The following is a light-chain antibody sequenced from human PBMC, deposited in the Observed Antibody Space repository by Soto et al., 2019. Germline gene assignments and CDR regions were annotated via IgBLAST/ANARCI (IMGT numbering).Light chain of an antibody. Sequence: DIQMTQSPSTLSASVGDRVTITCRASQSISSWLAWYQQKPGKAPKLLIYDASSLESGVPSRFSVSGSGTEFTLTISSLQPDDFATYYCQQYNSYSRTFGGGTKVEIK. V-gene: IGKV1-5*01. J-gene: IGKJ4*01. CDR2: DAS. CDR3: QQYNSYSRT. CDR1: QSISSW.